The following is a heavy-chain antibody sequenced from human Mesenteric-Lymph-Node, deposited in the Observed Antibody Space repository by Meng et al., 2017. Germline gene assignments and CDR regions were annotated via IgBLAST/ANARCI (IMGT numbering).Heavy chain of an antibody. CDR1: GGSVSSGSYY. Sequence: SETLSLTCTVSGGSVSSGSYYWSWIRQPPGKGLEWIEYIYYSGSTNYNPSLKSRVTISVDTSKNQFSLKLSSVTAADTAVYYCSRESFDYGVDYWGQGTLVTVSS. D-gene: IGHD4-17*01. CDR2: IYYSGST. CDR3: SRESFDYGVDY. V-gene: IGHV4-61*01. J-gene: IGHJ4*02.